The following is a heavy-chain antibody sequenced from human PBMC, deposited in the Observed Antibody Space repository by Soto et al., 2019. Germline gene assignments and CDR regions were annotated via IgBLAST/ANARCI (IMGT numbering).Heavy chain of an antibody. Sequence: GGSLRLSCAASGFTFSSYGMHWVRQAPGKGLEWVAVISYDGSNKYYADSVKGRFTISRDNSKNTLYLQMNSLRAEDTAVYYCANNIVATTRQVYYYYGMDVWGQGTTVTVSS. D-gene: IGHD5-12*01. CDR2: ISYDGSNK. CDR3: ANNIVATTRQVYYYYGMDV. CDR1: GFTFSSYG. J-gene: IGHJ6*02. V-gene: IGHV3-30*18.